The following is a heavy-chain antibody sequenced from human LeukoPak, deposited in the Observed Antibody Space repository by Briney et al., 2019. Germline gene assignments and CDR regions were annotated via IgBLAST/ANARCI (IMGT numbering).Heavy chain of an antibody. CDR2: IYYSGST. Sequence: PSETLSLTCTVSGGSISSYYWSWIRQPPGKGLEWIGYIYYSGSTNYNPSLKSRVTISVDTSKNQFSLKLSSVTAADTAVYYCARWLGSSWFRAFDYWGQGTLVTVSS. CDR3: ARWLGSSWFRAFDY. V-gene: IGHV4-59*01. D-gene: IGHD6-13*01. J-gene: IGHJ4*02. CDR1: GGSISSYY.